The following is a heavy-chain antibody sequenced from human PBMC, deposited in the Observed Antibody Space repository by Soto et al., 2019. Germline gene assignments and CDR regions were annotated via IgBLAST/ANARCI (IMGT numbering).Heavy chain of an antibody. D-gene: IGHD6-19*01. Sequence: ASVKVSCKASGYTFTGYYMHWVRQAPGQGLEWMGWINPNSGGTNYAQKFQGWVTMTRDTSISTAYMELSRLRSDDTAVYYCARDKEGYSSGWYGMDVWGQGTTVTVSS. CDR1: GYTFTGYY. J-gene: IGHJ6*02. V-gene: IGHV1-2*04. CDR2: INPNSGGT. CDR3: ARDKEGYSSGWYGMDV.